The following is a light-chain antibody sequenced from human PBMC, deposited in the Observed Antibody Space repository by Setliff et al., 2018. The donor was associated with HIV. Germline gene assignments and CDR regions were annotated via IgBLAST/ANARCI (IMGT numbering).Light chain of an antibody. CDR1: SSDVGAYNL. J-gene: IGLJ1*01. CDR3: CSYAGTNTHV. V-gene: IGLV2-23*02. CDR2: EIN. Sequence: QSALTQPASVSGSPRESITISCTGTSSDVGAYNLVSWYQQYPDKAPKLLIFEINKRPSGLSYRFSGSKSGNTASLTISGLQAEDEADYYCCSYAGTNTHVFGSGTKVTVL.